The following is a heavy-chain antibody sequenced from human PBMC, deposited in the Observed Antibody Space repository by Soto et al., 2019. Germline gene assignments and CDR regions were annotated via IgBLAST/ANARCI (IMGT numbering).Heavy chain of an antibody. V-gene: IGHV1-69*01. CDR2: IIPIFGTA. Sequence: QVQLVQSGAEVKKPGSSVKVSCKASGGTFSSYAISWVRQAPGQGPEWMGGIIPIFGTANYARKFQGRVTINADESTSTAYMELSSLRSEDTAVYYCARGYSSSSSPWARDYYYYGMDVWGQGTTVTVSS. CDR1: GGTFSSYA. J-gene: IGHJ6*02. CDR3: ARGYSSSSSPWARDYYYYGMDV. D-gene: IGHD6-6*01.